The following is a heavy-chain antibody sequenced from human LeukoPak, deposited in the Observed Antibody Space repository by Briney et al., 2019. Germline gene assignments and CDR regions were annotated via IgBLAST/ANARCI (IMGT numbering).Heavy chain of an antibody. D-gene: IGHD3-22*01. V-gene: IGHV3-74*01. CDR1: GFTCSSYW. Sequence: GGSLRLXCAASGFTCSSYWMHWVRQAPGKGLVWVSRINSDGSSTSYADSVKGRFTISRDNAKNTLYLQMNSLRAEDTAVYYCARGRSSARGNDYWGQGTLVTVSS. J-gene: IGHJ4*02. CDR2: INSDGSST. CDR3: ARGRSSARGNDY.